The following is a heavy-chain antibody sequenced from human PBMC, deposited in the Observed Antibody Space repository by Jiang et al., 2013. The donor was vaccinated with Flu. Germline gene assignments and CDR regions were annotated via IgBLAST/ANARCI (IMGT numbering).Heavy chain of an antibody. Sequence: VQLLESGGGVVQPGRSLRLSCAASGFTFSSYGMHWVRQAPGKGLEWVAVIWYDGSNKYYADSVKGRFTISRDNSKNTVYLQMNSLRAEDTALYYCAKSSTSSYYHGMDVWGQGTTVTVSS. D-gene: IGHD6-6*01. CDR1: GFTFSSYG. CDR2: IWYDGSNK. V-gene: IGHV3-33*06. J-gene: IGHJ6*02. CDR3: AKSSTSSYYHGMDV.